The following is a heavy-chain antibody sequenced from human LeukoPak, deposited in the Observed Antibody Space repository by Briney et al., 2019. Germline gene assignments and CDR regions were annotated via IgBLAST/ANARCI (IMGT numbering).Heavy chain of an antibody. J-gene: IGHJ3*02. D-gene: IGHD3-10*01. CDR3: ARHLGGSGSHDAFDI. CDR2: IYFFGTT. Sequence: SETLSLTCTVSNGSIGNGDYYWSWIRQPPGKGLEWIGYIYFFGTTYYNPSLKSRVIISVDTSANRFSLKLSSVTAADTAVYYCARHLGGSGSHDAFDIWGQGTMVTVSS. CDR1: NGSIGNGDYY. V-gene: IGHV4-30-4*01.